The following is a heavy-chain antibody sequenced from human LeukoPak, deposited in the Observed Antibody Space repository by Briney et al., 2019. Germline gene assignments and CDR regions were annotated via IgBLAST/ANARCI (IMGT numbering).Heavy chain of an antibody. V-gene: IGHV3-30*02. D-gene: IGHD4-17*01. CDR3: AKDHGDYDLDY. CDR1: GFTFSRHG. J-gene: IGHJ4*02. Sequence: PRGSLRLSCAASGFTFSRHGMHWVRQAPGKGLEWVAFIQYDESSKYYADSVKGRFTISRDNSKNTLYLQMNSLRAEDTAVYYCAKDHGDYDLDYWGQGTLVTVSS. CDR2: IQYDESSK.